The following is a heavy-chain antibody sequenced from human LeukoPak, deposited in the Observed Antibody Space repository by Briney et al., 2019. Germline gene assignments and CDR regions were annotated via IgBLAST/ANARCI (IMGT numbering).Heavy chain of an antibody. CDR1: GGSFSGYY. Sequence: SETLSLTCAVYGGSFSGYYWSWIRQPPGKGLEWIGEINHSGSTNYNPSLKSRGTISVDTSKNQFSLKLSSVTAADTAVYYCAREDGSGSYYTSGAFDIWGQGTMVTVSS. V-gene: IGHV4-34*01. D-gene: IGHD3-10*01. CDR3: AREDGSGSYYTSGAFDI. J-gene: IGHJ3*02. CDR2: INHSGST.